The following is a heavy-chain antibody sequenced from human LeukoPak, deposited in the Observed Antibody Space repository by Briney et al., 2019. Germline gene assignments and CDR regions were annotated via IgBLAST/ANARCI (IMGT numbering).Heavy chain of an antibody. D-gene: IGHD3-10*01. Sequence: GGSLRLSCAASGFTFSDYYMNWVPQAPGKGLEWVSSISSSSTIYYADSVKGRFTISRDNAKNSLYLQMNSLRAEDTAVYYCARVTWFGELLDYWGQGTLVTVSS. V-gene: IGHV3-69-1*01. CDR3: ARVTWFGELLDY. CDR1: GFTFSDYY. J-gene: IGHJ4*02. CDR2: ISSSSTI.